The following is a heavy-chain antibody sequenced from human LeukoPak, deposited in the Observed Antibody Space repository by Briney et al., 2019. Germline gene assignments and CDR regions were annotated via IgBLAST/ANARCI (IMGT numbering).Heavy chain of an antibody. D-gene: IGHD3-16*01. Sequence: GGSLRLSCAASGFTFSSYAMSWVRQAPGKGLEWVSAISGSGDSTYFADSVKGRFTISRDNSKNTLYLQMNSLRAEDTAVYYCARSHRWGEVDYWGQGTLVTVSS. CDR3: ARSHRWGEVDY. J-gene: IGHJ4*02. CDR2: ISGSGDST. CDR1: GFTFSSYA. V-gene: IGHV3-23*01.